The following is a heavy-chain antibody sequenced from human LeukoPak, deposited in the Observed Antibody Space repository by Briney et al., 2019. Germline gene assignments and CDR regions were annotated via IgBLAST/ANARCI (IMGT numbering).Heavy chain of an antibody. CDR3: AKNSLPPYSSGWYRY. V-gene: IGHV3-23*01. Sequence: GGSLRLSCAASGFTFSSYWMSWVRQAPGKGLEWVSAITGGGGSTYYADSVKGRFTISRDNSKSTLYLQMNSLRAEDTAVYYCAKNSLPPYSSGWYRYWGQGTLVTVSS. CDR2: ITGGGGST. D-gene: IGHD6-19*01. CDR1: GFTFSSYW. J-gene: IGHJ4*02.